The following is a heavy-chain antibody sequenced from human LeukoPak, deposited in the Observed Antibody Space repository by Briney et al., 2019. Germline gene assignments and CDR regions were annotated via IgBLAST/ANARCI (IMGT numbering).Heavy chain of an antibody. CDR1: GFTFSSYA. CDR3: ARNYYDSSGYYYSLGY. J-gene: IGHJ4*02. V-gene: IGHV3-30-3*01. CDR2: ISYDGSNK. D-gene: IGHD3-22*01. Sequence: GGSLRLSCAASGFTFSSYAMHWVRQAPGKGLEWVAVISYDGSNKYYADSGKGRFTISRDNSKNTLYLQMNSLRAEDTAVYYCARNYYDSSGYYYSLGYWGQGTLVTVSS.